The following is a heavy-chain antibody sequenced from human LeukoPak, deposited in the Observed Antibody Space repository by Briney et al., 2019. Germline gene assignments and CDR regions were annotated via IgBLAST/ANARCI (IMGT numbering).Heavy chain of an antibody. CDR2: IIPIFGTA. CDR1: GGAFSIYA. CDR3: ARDSGSLDY. V-gene: IGHV1-69*05. Sequence: GASVKVSFKSSGGAFSIYAISWVRQPPGQGLEWMGRIIPIFGTANYSQKFQGRVTITTDESTSTVYMELSSLRSEDTAVSYCARDSGSLDYWGQGTLVTLSS. J-gene: IGHJ4*02. D-gene: IGHD2-15*01.